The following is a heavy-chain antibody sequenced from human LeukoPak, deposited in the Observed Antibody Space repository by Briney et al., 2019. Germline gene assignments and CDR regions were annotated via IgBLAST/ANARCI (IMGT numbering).Heavy chain of an antibody. D-gene: IGHD3-3*01. J-gene: IGHJ4*02. Sequence: PSETLSLTCTVSGGSVSSGSYYWSWIRQPPGKGLEWIGYIYYSGSTNYNPSLKSRVTISVDTSKNQFSLKLSSVTAVDTAVYYCARMIFGVVPNIDYWGQGTLVTVSS. V-gene: IGHV4-61*01. CDR2: IYYSGST. CDR1: GGSVSSGSYY. CDR3: ARMIFGVVPNIDY.